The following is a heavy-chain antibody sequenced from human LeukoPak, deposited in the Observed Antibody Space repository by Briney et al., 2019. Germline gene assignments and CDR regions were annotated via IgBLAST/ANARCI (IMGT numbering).Heavy chain of an antibody. CDR3: ARASIILVGYFDY. CDR2: VSYSGDT. V-gene: IGHV4-31*11. Sequence: TTTQTLSLTCVVSGGSINSGVYYWSWIRQRPGKGLEWIGYVSYSGDTFYTPSLKTRVTISTDMSQNQFSLNLSSVTAADTAVYYCARASIILVGYFDYWGQGAQVTVSS. D-gene: IGHD2/OR15-2a*01. CDR1: GGSINSGVYY. J-gene: IGHJ4*02.